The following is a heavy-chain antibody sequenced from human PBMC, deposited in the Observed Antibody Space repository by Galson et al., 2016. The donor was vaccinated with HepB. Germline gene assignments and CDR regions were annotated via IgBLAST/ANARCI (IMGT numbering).Heavy chain of an antibody. CDR3: ARGLRNYYYYTMDV. Sequence: CAISGDSVSSNSVAWNWIRQSPSRGLEWLGRTYYWSKWNIDYAVSVKSRIIINPDTSQNQVSLQLNSVTPDDTAIYYCARGLRNYYYYTMDVWGQGTTVTVSS. J-gene: IGHJ6*02. V-gene: IGHV6-1*01. CDR2: TYYWSKWNI. CDR1: GDSVSSNSVA.